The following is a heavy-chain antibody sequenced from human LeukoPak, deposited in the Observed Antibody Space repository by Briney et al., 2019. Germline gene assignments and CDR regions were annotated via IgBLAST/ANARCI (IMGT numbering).Heavy chain of an antibody. V-gene: IGHV3-30*04. D-gene: IGHD5-24*01. CDR3: ARDGDAYGAFDV. CDR2: ISYNGRNN. Sequence: GTSLRLSCAASGFTFSNYAMHWVRQAPGEGLEWVAVISYNGRNNNYADSVKGRFSISRDNSKNTLSLQMSSLRVEDTAIYYCARDGDAYGAFDVWGQGTMVTVSS. CDR1: GFTFSNYA. J-gene: IGHJ3*01.